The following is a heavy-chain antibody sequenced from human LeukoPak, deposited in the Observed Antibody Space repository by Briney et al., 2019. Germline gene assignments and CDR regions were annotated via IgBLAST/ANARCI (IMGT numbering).Heavy chain of an antibody. CDR1: GYTFKTYA. J-gene: IGHJ4*02. D-gene: IGHD6-19*01. V-gene: IGHV1-18*01. CDR3: ARDPPNTSGWYIYFDY. Sequence: ASVKVSCRASGYTFKTYAISWVRQAPGQGLEWMGWISTYNGDTKYAQKFRGRVTMTTDTSTSTAYMELRSLRSDDTAVYYCARDPPNTSGWYIYFDYWGQGALVTVSS. CDR2: ISTYNGDT.